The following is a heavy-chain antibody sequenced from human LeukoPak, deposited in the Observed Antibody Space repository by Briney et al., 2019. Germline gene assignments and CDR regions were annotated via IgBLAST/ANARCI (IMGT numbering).Heavy chain of an antibody. V-gene: IGHV3-48*04. CDR1: GFTFSSYS. J-gene: IGHJ4*02. CDR2: ISSSGSTI. D-gene: IGHD3-16*01. Sequence: GGSLRLSCAASGFTFSSYSMHWVRQAPGKGLEWVSYISSSGSTIYYADFVKGRFTISRDNAKNSLYLQMNSLRAEDTAVYYCARAVELMGDCFDYWGQGTLVTVSS. CDR3: ARAVELMGDCFDY.